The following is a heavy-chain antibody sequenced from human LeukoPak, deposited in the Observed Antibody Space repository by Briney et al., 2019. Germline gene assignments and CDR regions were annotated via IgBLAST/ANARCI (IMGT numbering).Heavy chain of an antibody. V-gene: IGHV4-34*01. J-gene: IGHJ4*02. D-gene: IGHD3-22*01. Sequence: PSETLSLTCAVYVGSFSGYYWSWIRQPPGKGLEWIGEINHSGSTNYNPSLKSRVTISVDTSKNQFSLKLSSVTAADTAVYYCARYDSSGLLDYWGQGTLVTVSS. CDR1: VGSFSGYY. CDR3: ARYDSSGLLDY. CDR2: INHSGST.